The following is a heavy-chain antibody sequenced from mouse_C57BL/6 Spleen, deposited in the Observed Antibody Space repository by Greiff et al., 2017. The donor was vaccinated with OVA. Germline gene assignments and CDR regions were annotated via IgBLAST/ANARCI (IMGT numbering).Heavy chain of an antibody. CDR3: TRSSGYFDY. J-gene: IGHJ2*01. V-gene: IGHV6-3*01. CDR2: IRLKSDNYAT. D-gene: IGHD3-2*02. Sequence: DVMLVESGGGLVQPGGSMKLSCVASGFTFSNYWMNWVRQSPEKGLEWVAQIRLKSDNYATHYAESVKGRFTISRDDSKSSVYLQMNNLRAEDTGIYYCTRSSGYFDYWGQGTTLTVSS. CDR1: GFTFSNYW.